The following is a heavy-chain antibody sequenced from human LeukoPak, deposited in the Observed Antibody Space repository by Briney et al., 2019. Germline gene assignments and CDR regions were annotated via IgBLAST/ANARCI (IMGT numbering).Heavy chain of an antibody. CDR3: AKGLGFPYDSSGPLDY. Sequence: PGGSLRLSCAASGFTFSSYALTWVRQAPGKGLEWVSGMSGTGGNTYYADSVKGRFTISRDNSKNTLYLQMNSLRAEDTAVYYCAKGLGFPYDSSGPLDYWGQGTLVTVSS. CDR2: MSGTGGNT. J-gene: IGHJ4*02. D-gene: IGHD3-22*01. V-gene: IGHV3-23*01. CDR1: GFTFSSYA.